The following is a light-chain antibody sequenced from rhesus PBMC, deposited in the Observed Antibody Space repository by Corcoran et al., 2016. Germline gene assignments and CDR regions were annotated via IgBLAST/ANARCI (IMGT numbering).Light chain of an antibody. CDR3: QHGYATPYS. Sequence: DIQMTQSPSSLSASVGDTVTITCRASQAIRNNVAWYQQKPGKVPTFLIYSGSTRQSGVPSRFSGNGSGTDFTLTISSLQPEDFATFYCQHGYATPYSFGQGTKVEIK. J-gene: IGKJ2*01. CDR2: SGS. V-gene: IGKV1-80*01. CDR1: QAIRNN.